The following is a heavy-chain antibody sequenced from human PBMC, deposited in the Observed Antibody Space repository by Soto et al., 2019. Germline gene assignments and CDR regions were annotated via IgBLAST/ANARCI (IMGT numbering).Heavy chain of an antibody. CDR3: ARGGDYYDSGGYLLLENAFDI. Sequence: GGSLRLSCAASGFTFSSYAMHWVRQAPGKGLEWVAVTSYDGSNKYYADSVKGRFTISRDNSKNTLYLQMNSLRAEDTAVYYCARGGDYYDSGGYLLLENAFDIWGQGTMVTVSS. V-gene: IGHV3-30-3*01. CDR1: GFTFSSYA. D-gene: IGHD3-22*01. J-gene: IGHJ3*02. CDR2: TSYDGSNK.